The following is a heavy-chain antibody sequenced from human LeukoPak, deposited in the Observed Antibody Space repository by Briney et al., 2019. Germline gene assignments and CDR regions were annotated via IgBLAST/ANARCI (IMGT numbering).Heavy chain of an antibody. CDR3: ARGASSPTYYYYYMDV. CDR1: GGSISSYY. Sequence: SETLSLTCTVSGGSISSYYWSWIRQPPGKGLEWIGYIYYSGSTNYNPSLKSRVTISVDTSKNQFSLKLSSVTAADTAVYYCARGASSPTYYYYYMDVWGKGTTVTVSS. D-gene: IGHD6-13*01. V-gene: IGHV4-59*01. J-gene: IGHJ6*03. CDR2: IYYSGST.